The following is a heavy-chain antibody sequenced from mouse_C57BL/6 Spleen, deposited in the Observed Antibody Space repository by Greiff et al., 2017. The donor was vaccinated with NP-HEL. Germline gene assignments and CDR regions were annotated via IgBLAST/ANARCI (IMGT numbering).Heavy chain of an antibody. J-gene: IGHJ2*01. Sequence: QVQLKQSGPELVKPGASVKISCKASGYAFSSSWMNWVKQRPGKGLEWIGRMYPGDGDTNYNGKFKGKATLTADKSSSTAYMQLSSLTSEDSAVYFCARTYYGSYFDYWGQGTTLTVSS. V-gene: IGHV1-82*01. D-gene: IGHD1-1*01. CDR3: ARTYYGSYFDY. CDR1: GYAFSSSW. CDR2: MYPGDGDT.